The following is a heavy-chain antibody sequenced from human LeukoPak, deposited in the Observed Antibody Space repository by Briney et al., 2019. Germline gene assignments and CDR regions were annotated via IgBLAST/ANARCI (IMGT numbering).Heavy chain of an antibody. J-gene: IGHJ3*02. V-gene: IGHV3-66*01. CDR2: IYSGGRT. CDR1: GVTVSSDY. D-gene: IGHD2/OR15-2a*01. Sequence: HPGRSLRLSCAAPGVTVSSDYMSWVRQAPGKGLEWVSVIYSGGRTYYADSVKGRFTISRDNSKNTLYLQMNSLRAEDTAVYYCARDLETDLSDAFDIWGQGTMVTVS. CDR3: ARDLETDLSDAFDI.